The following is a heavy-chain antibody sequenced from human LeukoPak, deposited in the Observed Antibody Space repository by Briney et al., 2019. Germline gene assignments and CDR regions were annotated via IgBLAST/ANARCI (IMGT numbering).Heavy chain of an antibody. CDR1: RGSMSSGTYY. CDR2: IRYLGST. V-gene: IGHV4-39*02. J-gene: IGHJ5*02. Sequence: SETLSLTCTVSRGSMSSGTYYWGWIRQPPGKGLEWIASIRYLGSTFYNPSLQSRVTISVDTPKNQFSLKLSSVTAADTAVYYCAREVIAAHNWFDPWGQGTLVTVSS. CDR3: AREVIAAHNWFDP. D-gene: IGHD6-6*01.